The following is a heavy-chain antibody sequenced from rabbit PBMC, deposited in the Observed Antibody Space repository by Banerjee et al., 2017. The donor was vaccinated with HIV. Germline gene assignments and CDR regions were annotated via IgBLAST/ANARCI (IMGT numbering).Heavy chain of an antibody. CDR3: ARAVNTDGYFDYATIGGMDL. CDR1: GFDFDNNYY. J-gene: IGHJ6*01. D-gene: IGHD6-1*01. Sequence: QEQLVESGGGLVQPEGSLTLTCKGSGFDFDNNYYMCWVRQAPGKGLEWIACIYGGISDSSYYASWAKGRFTISKTSSTTVTLQMSSLTAADTATYFCARAVNTDGYFDYATIGGMDLRGQGTLVTVS. CDR2: IYGGISDSS. V-gene: IGHV1S45*01.